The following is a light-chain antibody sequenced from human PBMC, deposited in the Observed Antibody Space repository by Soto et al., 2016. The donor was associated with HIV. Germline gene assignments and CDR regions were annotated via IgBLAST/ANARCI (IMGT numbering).Light chain of an antibody. CDR1: QAISTW. V-gene: IGKV1-12*01. J-gene: IGKJ2*01. CDR3: QQANSFPYT. Sequence: DIQMTQSPSSVSASVGDRVTVTCRASQAISTWLAWYQQMPGKAPRLLIYEASTLQSWVPSRFTGSGSGTDFTLTISSLQPEDFATYYCQQANSFPYTFGQGTKAWRSN. CDR2: EAS.